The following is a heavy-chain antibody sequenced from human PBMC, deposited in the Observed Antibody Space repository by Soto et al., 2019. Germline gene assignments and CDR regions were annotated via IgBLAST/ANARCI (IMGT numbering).Heavy chain of an antibody. CDR1: GDSIGSGAFY. CDR3: ARALGGVSSSGMDV. V-gene: IGHV4-31*11. D-gene: IGHD3-3*01. Sequence: QLQESGPGLVAPSQTLSLRCAVSGDSIGSGAFYWTWVRQVPGKVLEWIGFVSVSGNAFYNPSLKSRVAISIETSENQLSLRLLSVTAADAAVYFCARALGGVSSSGMDVWGQGTTVTVSS. CDR2: VSVSGNA. J-gene: IGHJ6*02.